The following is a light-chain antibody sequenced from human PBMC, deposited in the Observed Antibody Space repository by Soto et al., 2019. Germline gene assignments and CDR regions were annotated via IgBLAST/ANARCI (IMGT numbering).Light chain of an antibody. Sequence: EIVLTQSPGTLSLSPGERATLSCRASQSVSSNFLAWYQQRPGQAPRLLIYGASSRATGIPDRFSGSGSATDFTLTISRLEPEDFAVYYCQQYGTSPFTFGHGTKVDIK. CDR1: QSVSSNF. J-gene: IGKJ3*01. CDR2: GAS. V-gene: IGKV3-20*01. CDR3: QQYGTSPFT.